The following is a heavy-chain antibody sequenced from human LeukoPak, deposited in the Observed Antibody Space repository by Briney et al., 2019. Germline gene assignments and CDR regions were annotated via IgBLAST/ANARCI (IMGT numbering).Heavy chain of an antibody. J-gene: IGHJ6*02. CDR2: IKQDGSEK. CDR3: ARDRQWELLRSYYGMDV. V-gene: IGHV3-7*01. Sequence: GGSLRLSCAASGFTFSSYWMSWVRQAPGKGLEWVANIKQDGSEKYYVDSVKGRFTISRDNAKNSLYLQMNSLRAEDTAVYYCARDRQWELLRSYYGMDVWGQGTTVTVSS. CDR1: GFTFSSYW. D-gene: IGHD1-26*01.